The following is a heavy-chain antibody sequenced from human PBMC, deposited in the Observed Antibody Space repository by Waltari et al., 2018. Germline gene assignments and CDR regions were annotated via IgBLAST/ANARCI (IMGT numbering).Heavy chain of an antibody. CDR3: ARDTGGWYYDV. J-gene: IGHJ2*01. V-gene: IGHV4-59*01. CDR1: DGSISIFY. CDR2: ISTTGGT. Sequence: QVQLLQSGPGLVKPSEPLSLTCTVSDGSISIFYWTWIRQPPGKGPEWIGCISTTGGTKYNPSLQSRVSFSVDTSKNQFSLRLTSVTAADTALYYCARDTGGWYYDVWGRGSLVTVSA. D-gene: IGHD3-10*01.